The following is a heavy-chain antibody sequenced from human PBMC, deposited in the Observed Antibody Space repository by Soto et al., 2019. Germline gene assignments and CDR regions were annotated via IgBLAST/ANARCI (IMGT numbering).Heavy chain of an antibody. CDR1: GFTFSDYY. CDR2: ISGSGSIK. V-gene: IGHV3-11*01. Sequence: GSLRLSCAASGFTFSDYYMSWVRQAPGKGLEWVSYISGSGSIKYYPDSVKGRFTISRDNAKNALSLQMNSLRAEDTAVYYCARGSPPYDPVYYWGQGTLVTVSS. J-gene: IGHJ4*02. D-gene: IGHD3-3*01. CDR3: ARGSPPYDPVYY.